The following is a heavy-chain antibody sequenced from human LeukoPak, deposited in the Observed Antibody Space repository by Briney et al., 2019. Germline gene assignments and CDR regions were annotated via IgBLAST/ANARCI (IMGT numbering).Heavy chain of an antibody. J-gene: IGHJ4*02. D-gene: IGHD3-10*01. Sequence: GASVKVSCKASGYTFTGYYMHWVRQAPGQGLEWMGWINPNSGGTNYAQKFQGRVTMTRDTSISTAYMELSRLRSDDTAVYYCARHLLLGDGSGPWTFDYWGQGTLVTVSS. V-gene: IGHV1-2*02. CDR3: ARHLLLGDGSGPWTFDY. CDR1: GYTFTGYY. CDR2: INPNSGGT.